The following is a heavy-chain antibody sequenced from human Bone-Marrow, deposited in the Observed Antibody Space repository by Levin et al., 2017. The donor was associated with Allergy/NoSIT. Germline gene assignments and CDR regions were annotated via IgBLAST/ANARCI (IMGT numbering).Heavy chain of an antibody. J-gene: IGHJ4*02. CDR2: ISSSSTSI. CDR1: GFTFSVSH. D-gene: IGHD6-19*01. V-gene: IGHV3-48*02. Sequence: GGSLRLSCAASGFTFSVSHMHWVRQAPGKGLEWLSYISSSSTSIYQADSVRGRFTISRDKAKNSLYLQMSSLSDEDTAIYYCARGPLSGNIDYWGQGTLVNVSS. CDR3: ARGPLSGNIDY.